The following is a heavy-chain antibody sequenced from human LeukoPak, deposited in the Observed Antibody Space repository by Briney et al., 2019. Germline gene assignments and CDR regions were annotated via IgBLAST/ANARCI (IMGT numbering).Heavy chain of an antibody. CDR1: GGSINSYY. V-gene: IGHV4-59*01. CDR2: IYHSGST. D-gene: IGHD4-4*01. Sequence: SETLSLTCTASGGSINSYYWNWIRQPPGKGLEWIGYIYHSGSTNYNPSLKSRVTISLDTSKNQFSLKLTSVTAADTAIYYCARVGGMTTINNAAFDIWGQGTMVTVSS. J-gene: IGHJ3*02. CDR3: ARVGGMTTINNAAFDI.